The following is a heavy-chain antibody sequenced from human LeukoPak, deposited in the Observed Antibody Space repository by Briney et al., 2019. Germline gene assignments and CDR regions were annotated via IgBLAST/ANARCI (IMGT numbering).Heavy chain of an antibody. CDR1: GGSVKSPTSY. CDR3: ARNTSSSPWFDP. V-gene: IGHV4-61*01. J-gene: IGHJ5*02. Sequence: PSETLSLTCTVSGGSVKSPTSYWSWIRQSPGKGLEWIGNVYYIGTTSYNSSLKSRVSISVDTSKNQFSLEVKSMTSEDTAVYYCARNTSSSPWFDPWGQGTLVTVSS. D-gene: IGHD6-6*01. CDR2: VYYIGTT.